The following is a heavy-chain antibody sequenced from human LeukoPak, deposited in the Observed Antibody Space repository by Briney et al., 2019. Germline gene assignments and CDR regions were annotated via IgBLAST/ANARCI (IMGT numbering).Heavy chain of an antibody. CDR1: GGSISSSSYY. V-gene: IGHV4-39*07. D-gene: IGHD6-13*01. CDR3: ARDVRGIAAARD. J-gene: IGHJ4*02. Sequence: SETLSLTCTVSGGSISSSSYYWGWIRQPPGKGLEWIGRIYTSGSTNYNPSLKSRVTMSVDTSKNQFSLKLSSVTAADTAVYYCARDVRGIAAARDWGQGTLVTVSS. CDR2: IYTSGST.